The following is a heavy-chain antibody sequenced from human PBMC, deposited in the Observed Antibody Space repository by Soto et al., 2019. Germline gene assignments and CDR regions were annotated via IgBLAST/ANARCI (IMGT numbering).Heavy chain of an antibody. CDR1: GWGCGCYC. CDR2: ISASGRAT. Sequence: RTVSGGASGWGCGCYCVTGVRQAPGKGLEWVSGISASGRATDYADSVKGRFTISRDNSKKTVYLQMNSLRAEDTALYYCAKFYGSGSYDSWGQGTLVTVSS. J-gene: IGHJ4*02. CDR3: AKFYGSGSYDS. D-gene: IGHD3-10*01. V-gene: IGHV3-23*01.